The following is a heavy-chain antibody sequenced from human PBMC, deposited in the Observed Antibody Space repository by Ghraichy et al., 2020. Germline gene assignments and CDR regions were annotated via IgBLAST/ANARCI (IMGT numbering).Heavy chain of an antibody. V-gene: IGHV3-23*01. CDR3: AKDAQQALSVAGYSDGWDLNDYDC. D-gene: IGHD6-19*01. CDR1: GFTFSSYA. Sequence: GGSLRLSCTASGFTFSSYAMSWVRQAPGKGLEWVSAISATGGNTYYADSVKGRFTISRDNSKNTLYLQMNSLRVEDTAVYYCAKDAQQALSVAGYSDGWDLNDYDCWGQGTPVTVAS. CDR2: ISATGGNT. J-gene: IGHJ4*02.